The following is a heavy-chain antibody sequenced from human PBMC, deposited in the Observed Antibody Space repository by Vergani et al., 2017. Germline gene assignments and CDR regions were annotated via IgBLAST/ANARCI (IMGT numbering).Heavy chain of an antibody. D-gene: IGHD5-18*01. CDR3: AGGDLPADTSMVY. V-gene: IGHV1-69*13. Sequence: QVHLVQSGAEVKEPGSSLRVSCKDSGHHFHRYTFSWARQAPGRGLEWIGRIIPLSRITNYADNFLHRVAIIAYESANTVYRTLSNLQSQDTAVYYCAGGDLPADTSMVYWGQGTLVSVSS. CDR1: GHHFHRYT. J-gene: IGHJ4*02. CDR2: IIPLSRIT.